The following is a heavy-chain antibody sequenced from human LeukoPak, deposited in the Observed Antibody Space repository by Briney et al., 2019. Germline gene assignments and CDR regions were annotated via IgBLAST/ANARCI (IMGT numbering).Heavy chain of an antibody. CDR2: INHAGSA. V-gene: IGHV4-34*01. CDR3: ARAFSSSSFYFNY. D-gene: IGHD6-6*01. CDR1: GGSFSTYS. Sequence: PSETLSLTCAVTGGSFSTYSWTWIRQSPGKGLEWIGEINHAGSANYNPSLKSRVTISVDPSKNQFSLKLSSVTAADTAVYYCARAFSSSSFYFNYWGQGTLVTVSS. J-gene: IGHJ4*02.